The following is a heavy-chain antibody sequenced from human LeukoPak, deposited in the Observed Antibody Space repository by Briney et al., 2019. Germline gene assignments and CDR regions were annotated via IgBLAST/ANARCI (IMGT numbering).Heavy chain of an antibody. CDR2: IYSSGSS. CDR3: ARARNYYDSSGFYYEGDAFDT. D-gene: IGHD3-22*01. V-gene: IGHV4-59*01. J-gene: IGHJ3*02. Sequence: SETLSLTCTVSGGSISSYHWSWIRQPPGKGLESIGYIYSSGSSHYNPSLKSRVTMSVDTSKNQFSLKLSSVTAADTAVYYCARARNYYDSSGFYYEGDAFDTWGQGTMVTVSS. CDR1: GGSISSYH.